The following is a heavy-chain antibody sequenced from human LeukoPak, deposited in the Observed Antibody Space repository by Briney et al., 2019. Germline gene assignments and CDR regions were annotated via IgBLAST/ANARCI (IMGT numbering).Heavy chain of an antibody. D-gene: IGHD3-3*01. CDR2: ISGSGGST. V-gene: IGHV3-23*01. CDR1: GLTFGTYA. Sequence: GGSLRLSCEASGLTFGTYAMNWVRQGPGKGLEWVSAISGSGGSTYYADSVKGRFTISRDNSKNTLYLQMNSLRAEDTAVYYCAKAFFGVVEGDPFDIWGQGTMVTVSS. CDR3: AKAFFGVVEGDPFDI. J-gene: IGHJ3*02.